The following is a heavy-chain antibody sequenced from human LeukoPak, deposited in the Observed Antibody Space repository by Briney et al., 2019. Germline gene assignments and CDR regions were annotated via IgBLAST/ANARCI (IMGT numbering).Heavy chain of an antibody. D-gene: IGHD2-15*01. CDR2: IYYSGST. CDR1: GGSISSSSYY. CDR3: ARHSRYCSGGSCYFSY. Sequence: SETLSLTCTVSGGSISSSSYYWGWIRQPPGKGLEWIGSIYYSGSTYYNPSLKSRVTISVDTSKNQFSLKLSSVTAADTAVYYCARHSRYCSGGSCYFSYWGQGTLVTVSS. J-gene: IGHJ4*02. V-gene: IGHV4-39*01.